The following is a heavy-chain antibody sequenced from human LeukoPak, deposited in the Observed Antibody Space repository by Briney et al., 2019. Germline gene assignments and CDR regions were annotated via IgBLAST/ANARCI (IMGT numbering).Heavy chain of an antibody. J-gene: IGHJ3*02. CDR1: GGSISSSSYY. CDR2: IYYSGST. V-gene: IGHV4-39*07. D-gene: IGHD1-7*01. CDR3: ARVETGTTSPFDI. Sequence: SETLSLTCTVTGGSISSSSYYWGWIRQPPGKGLEWIGSIYYSGSTYYNPSLKSRVTISVDTSKNQFSLKLSSVTAADTAVYYCARVETGTTSPFDIWGQGTMVTVSS.